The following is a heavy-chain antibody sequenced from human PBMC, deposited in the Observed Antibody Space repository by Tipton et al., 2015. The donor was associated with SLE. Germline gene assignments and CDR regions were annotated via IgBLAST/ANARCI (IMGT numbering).Heavy chain of an antibody. V-gene: IGHV3-NL1*01. J-gene: IGHJ1*01. D-gene: IGHD6-13*01. CDR3: AKPVGQQLGYFQH. CDR2: IYSGGST. CDR1: GFTFSSYG. Sequence: SLRLSCAASGFTFSSYGMHWVRQAPGKGLEWVSVIYSGGSTYYADSVKGRFTISRDNSKNTLYLQMNSLRAEDTAVYYCAKPVGQQLGYFQHWGQGTLVTVSS.